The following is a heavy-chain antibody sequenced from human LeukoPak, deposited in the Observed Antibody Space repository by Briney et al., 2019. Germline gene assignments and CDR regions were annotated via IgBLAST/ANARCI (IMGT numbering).Heavy chain of an antibody. D-gene: IGHD6-13*01. CDR2: ISSGDSTI. CDR3: ASSFSSSWFIF. CDR1: GFTFSSYE. J-gene: IGHJ1*01. Sequence: PGGSLRLSCAASGFTFSSYEMHWVRQAPGKGLEWVSYISSGDSTIYSADSVKGRFTISRDNAKNSLYLQMNSLRAEDTAVYYWASSFSSSWFIFWGQGTLVTVSS. V-gene: IGHV3-48*03.